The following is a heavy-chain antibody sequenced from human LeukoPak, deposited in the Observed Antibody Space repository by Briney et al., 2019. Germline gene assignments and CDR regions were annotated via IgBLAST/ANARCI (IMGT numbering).Heavy chain of an antibody. D-gene: IGHD6-19*01. CDR1: GYTFTSYY. CDR3: ARDPYSSGWYFGMPTGFDY. CDR2: INPSGGST. J-gene: IGHJ4*02. Sequence: ASVKVSCKASGYTFTSYYMHWVRQAPGQGLEWMGIINPSGGSTSYAQKFQGRVTMTRDMSTSTVYMELSSLRSEDTAVYYCARDPYSSGWYFGMPTGFDYWGQGTLVTVSS. V-gene: IGHV1-46*01.